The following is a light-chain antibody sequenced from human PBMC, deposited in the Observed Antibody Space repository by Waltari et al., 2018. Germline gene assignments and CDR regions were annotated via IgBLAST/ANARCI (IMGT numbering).Light chain of an antibody. CDR2: GVR. CDR3: ISYTTSDTMI. CDR1: SSDVGAYNY. Sequence: QSALTQPASVSGSPGQSITISCTGTSSDVGAYNYVSWYQQHPGKVPKLIIYGVRHRPSWVSFRFSGSKSDNTASLTISGLQAEDEADYYCISYTTSDTMIFGGGTKLTVL. V-gene: IGLV2-14*03. J-gene: IGLJ2*01.